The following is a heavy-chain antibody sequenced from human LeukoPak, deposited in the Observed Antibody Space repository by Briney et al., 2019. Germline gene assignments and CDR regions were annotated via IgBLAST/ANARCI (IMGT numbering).Heavy chain of an antibody. Sequence: GGSLRLSCAASGFNFRSYAMSWIRQAPGKGLEWVSAISDDSGKIYYAESVKGRFTISRDNSKSILYLQMSSLRAEDTALYYCAKEADSSWCDWGQGTLVTVSS. CDR1: GFNFRSYA. V-gene: IGHV3-23*01. CDR3: AKEADSSWCD. D-gene: IGHD6-13*01. J-gene: IGHJ4*02. CDR2: ISDDSGKI.